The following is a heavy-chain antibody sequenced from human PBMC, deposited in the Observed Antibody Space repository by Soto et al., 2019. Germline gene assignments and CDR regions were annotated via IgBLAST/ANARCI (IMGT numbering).Heavy chain of an antibody. Sequence: SETLSLTCAAYGGSFSGYYWSWIRQAPGKGLEWIGSIYHGGSTYYNPSLNSRVTLSIDMTNNHVSLILNSVTAADTAVYYCARVGPWVPYYYDSSPYTFENWFDPWGQGTLVTVSS. CDR3: ARVGPWVPYYYDSSPYTFENWFDP. V-gene: IGHV4-34*01. J-gene: IGHJ5*02. CDR1: GGSFSGYY. CDR2: IYHGGST. D-gene: IGHD3-22*01.